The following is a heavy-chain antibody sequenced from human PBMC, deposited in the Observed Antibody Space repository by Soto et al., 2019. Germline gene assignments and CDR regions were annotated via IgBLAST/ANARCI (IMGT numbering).Heavy chain of an antibody. D-gene: IGHD3-3*01. V-gene: IGHV3-11*01. CDR2: ITFSGNTV. Sequence: QVQLVESGGGLVKPGGSLRLSCAASGFTFSDSYMSWIRQAPGKGLEWISYITFSGNTVYYADSLKGRFTISRDNAKNSLYLQMNRLRAEDTAVYYCARVSWREKYGMDVWGKGTTVNVSS. J-gene: IGHJ6*04. CDR3: ARVSWREKYGMDV. CDR1: GFTFSDSY.